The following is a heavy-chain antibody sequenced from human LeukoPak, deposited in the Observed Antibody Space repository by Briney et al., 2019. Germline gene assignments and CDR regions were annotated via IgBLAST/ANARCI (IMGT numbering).Heavy chain of an antibody. CDR3: AKARGGDYGDYVIFDY. Sequence: GGSLRLSCAASGFTFSSYEMNWVRQAPGKGLEWVSYISSSGSTIYYADSVKGRFTISRDNAKNSLYLQMNSLRAEDTAVYYCAKARGGDYGDYVIFDYWGQGTLVTVSS. D-gene: IGHD4-17*01. V-gene: IGHV3-48*03. J-gene: IGHJ4*02. CDR1: GFTFSSYE. CDR2: ISSSGSTI.